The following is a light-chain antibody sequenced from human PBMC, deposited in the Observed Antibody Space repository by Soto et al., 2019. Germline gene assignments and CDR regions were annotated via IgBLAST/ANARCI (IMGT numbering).Light chain of an antibody. V-gene: IGKV3-20*01. CDR1: QSVTSTY. J-gene: IGKJ1*01. CDR2: GVS. Sequence: EVVMTQSPATLSVSPGERATLSCRASQSVTSTYLAWYKQKPGQAPRLLIYGVSSRATGVPDRFSGSGSGTDFTLTISSLEPEDFAVYYCQQYTDWPLTFGQGTKVEVK. CDR3: QQYTDWPLT.